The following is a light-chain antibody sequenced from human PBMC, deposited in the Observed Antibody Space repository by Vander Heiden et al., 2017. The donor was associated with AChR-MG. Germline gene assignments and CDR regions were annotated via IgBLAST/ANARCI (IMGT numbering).Light chain of an antibody. J-gene: IGKJ4*01. V-gene: IGKV2-28*01. CDR2: LGS. Sequence: DIVMTQSPLSLPVTPGEPASFSCRSSQSLLHSNGYNFLDWYLQKPGQSPQLLIYLGSNRASGVPDRFSGSGSGTDFTLKISRVEAEDVGVYYCMRALQTPLTFGAGTKVEIK. CDR1: QSLLHSNGYNF. CDR3: MRALQTPLT.